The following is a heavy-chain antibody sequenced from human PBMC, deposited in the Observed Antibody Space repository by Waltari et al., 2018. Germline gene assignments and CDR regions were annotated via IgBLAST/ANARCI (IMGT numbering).Heavy chain of an antibody. Sequence: QVQLQQWGAGLLKPSETLSLTCAVYGGSFSGYYWSWIRQPPGKGLEWIGEINHSGSTNYNPSLKSRVTISVDTSKNQFSLKLSSVTAADTAVYYCAREFSSSSARYYYYGMDVWGQGTTVTVSS. CDR3: AREFSSSSARYYYYGMDV. J-gene: IGHJ6*02. CDR1: GGSFSGYY. D-gene: IGHD6-6*01. CDR2: INHSGST. V-gene: IGHV4-34*01.